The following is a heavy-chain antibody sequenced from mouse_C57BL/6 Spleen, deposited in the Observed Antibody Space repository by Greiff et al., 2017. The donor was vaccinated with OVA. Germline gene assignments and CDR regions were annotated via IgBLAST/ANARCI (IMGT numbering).Heavy chain of an antibody. V-gene: IGHV14-1*01. Sequence: EVKLMESGAELVRPGASVKLSCTASGFNIKDYYMHWVKQRPEQGLEWIGRIDPEDGDTEYAPKFQGKATMTADTSSNTAYLQLSSLTSEDTAVYYCTTIYYYGSSPYYAMDYWGQGTSVTVSS. D-gene: IGHD1-1*01. CDR1: GFNIKDYY. CDR2: IDPEDGDT. CDR3: TTIYYYGSSPYYAMDY. J-gene: IGHJ4*01.